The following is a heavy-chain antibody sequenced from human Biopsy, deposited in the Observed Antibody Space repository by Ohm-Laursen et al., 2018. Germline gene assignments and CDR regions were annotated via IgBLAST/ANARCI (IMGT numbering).Heavy chain of an antibody. D-gene: IGHD3-22*01. Sequence: SETLSLTCAVYGESFNGYYWSWIRRTPGKGLEWIGEINHSGRTNYNPSLKSRVTISVDTSKNKFSLKVRSVTAADTAVYYCVRGVDYYDPYHYYALDVWGQGTTVTVSS. CDR3: VRGVDYYDPYHYYALDV. CDR2: INHSGRT. CDR1: GESFNGYY. J-gene: IGHJ6*02. V-gene: IGHV4-34*01.